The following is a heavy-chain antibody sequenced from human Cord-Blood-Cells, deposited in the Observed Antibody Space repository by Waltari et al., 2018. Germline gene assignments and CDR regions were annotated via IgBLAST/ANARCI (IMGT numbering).Heavy chain of an antibody. CDR3: ARALNFDI. CDR1: GFTFSSYS. J-gene: IGHJ3*02. Sequence: EVQLVESGGGLVKHGGSLRLSCAASGFTFSSYSMNWVRQAPGKGQEWGSVISSSRSYIYYADTVKGRFTISRDNAKNSLYLQMNSLRAEDTAVYYCARALNFDIWGQGTMVTVSS. V-gene: IGHV3-21*01. CDR2: ISSSRSYI.